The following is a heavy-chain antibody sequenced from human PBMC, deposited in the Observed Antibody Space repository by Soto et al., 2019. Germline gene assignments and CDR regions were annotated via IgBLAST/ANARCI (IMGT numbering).Heavy chain of an antibody. CDR2: TSNDGSNK. D-gene: IGHD1-20*01. CDR1: GFTFSSYG. J-gene: IGHJ4*02. CDR3: AKSSYKWNDYDY. V-gene: IGHV3-30*18. Sequence: GGSLRLSCAASGFTFSSYGMHWVRQAPGKGLEWVAVTSNDGSNKYYADSVKGRFTISRDNSKNTLYLQMNSLRAEDTAVYYCAKSSYKWNDYDYWGQGTLVTVSS.